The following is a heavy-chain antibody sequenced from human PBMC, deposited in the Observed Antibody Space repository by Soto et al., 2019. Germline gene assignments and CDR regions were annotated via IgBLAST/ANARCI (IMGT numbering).Heavy chain of an antibody. V-gene: IGHV3-30-3*01. Sequence: GGSLRLSCAASGFTFSSYAMHWVRQAPGKGLEWVAVISYDGSNKYYADSVKGRFTISRDNSKNTLYLQMNSLRAEDTAVYYCARGTLGYCSSSSCYTSGYFQHWGQGTLVTVSS. CDR1: GFTFSSYA. D-gene: IGHD2-2*02. J-gene: IGHJ1*01. CDR3: ARGTLGYCSSSSCYTSGYFQH. CDR2: ISYDGSNK.